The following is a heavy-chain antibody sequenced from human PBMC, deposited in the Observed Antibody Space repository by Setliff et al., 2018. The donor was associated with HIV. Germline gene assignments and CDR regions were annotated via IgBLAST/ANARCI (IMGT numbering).Heavy chain of an antibody. D-gene: IGHD3-9*01. J-gene: IGHJ5*02. Sequence: GGSLRLSCAASGFTFDDYTMHWVRQAPGKGLEWVSSISSSGNYINYADSVKGRFTISRDNAKNSLDLQMNSLRAEDTALYYCAKDMSTDWYTVSGFDLWGQGTLVTVSS. CDR1: GFTFDDYT. CDR3: AKDMSTDWYTVSGFDL. CDR2: ISSSGNYI. V-gene: IGHV3-21*04.